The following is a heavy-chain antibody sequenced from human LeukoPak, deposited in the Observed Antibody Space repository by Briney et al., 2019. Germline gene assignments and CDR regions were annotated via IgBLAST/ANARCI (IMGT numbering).Heavy chain of an antibody. CDR3: ANTYYDILTGYYENWFDP. J-gene: IGHJ5*02. CDR1: GYTFTGYY. V-gene: IGHV1-18*04. D-gene: IGHD3-9*01. Sequence: GASVKVSCKASGYTFTGYYMHWVRQAPGQGLEWMGWISAYNGNTNYAQKLQGRVTMTTDTSTSTAYMELRSLRSDDTAVYYCANTYYDILTGYYENWFDPWGQGTLVTVSS. CDR2: ISAYNGNT.